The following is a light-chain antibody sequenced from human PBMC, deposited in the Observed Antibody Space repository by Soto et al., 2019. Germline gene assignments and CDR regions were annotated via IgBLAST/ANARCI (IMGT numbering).Light chain of an antibody. Sequence: QAVVTQDPSLTVSPGGTVTLTCGSSTGAVTSGHYPYWFQQKPGQAPRTLISDTTNKHSWTPARFSGSLLGGQAALTLSGVQPEDEADYYCLLFYGGAFVFGGGTKVTVL. CDR2: DTT. J-gene: IGLJ3*02. V-gene: IGLV7-46*01. CDR1: TGAVTSGHY. CDR3: LLFYGGAFV.